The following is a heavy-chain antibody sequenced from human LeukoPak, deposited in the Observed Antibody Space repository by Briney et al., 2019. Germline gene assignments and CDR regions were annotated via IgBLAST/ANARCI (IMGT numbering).Heavy chain of an antibody. CDR2: INWNGGST. D-gene: IGHD3-16*02. Sequence: GGSLRLSCAVSGFTFDDYGMSWVRQAPGKGLEWVSGINWNGGSTGYADSVKGRFTISRDNAKNSLYLQMNSLRAEDTALYYCARTYDYVWGSYRPYDAFDIWGQGTMVTVSS. V-gene: IGHV3-20*04. CDR1: GFTFDDYG. CDR3: ARTYDYVWGSYRPYDAFDI. J-gene: IGHJ3*02.